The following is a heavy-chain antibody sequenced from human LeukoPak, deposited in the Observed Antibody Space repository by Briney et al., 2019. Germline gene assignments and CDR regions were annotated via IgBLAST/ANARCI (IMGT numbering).Heavy chain of an antibody. Sequence: GESLKISCKGSGYSFTSYWIGWVRQMPGKGLEWMGIIYPGDSDTRYSPSFQGQVTISADKSISTAYLQWSSLKASDTAMYYCARQGDIVATFHLLDYWGQGTLVTVSS. V-gene: IGHV5-51*01. CDR3: ARQGDIVATFHLLDY. CDR1: GYSFTSYW. J-gene: IGHJ4*02. D-gene: IGHD5-12*01. CDR2: IYPGDSDT.